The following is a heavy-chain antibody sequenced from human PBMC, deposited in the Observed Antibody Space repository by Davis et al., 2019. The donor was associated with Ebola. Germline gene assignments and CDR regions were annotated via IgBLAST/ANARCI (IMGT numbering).Heavy chain of an antibody. J-gene: IGHJ4*02. CDR3: AREDTMYYDILTGPVDY. D-gene: IGHD3-9*01. CDR1: GFTFSSYA. Sequence: GGSLRLSCAASGFTFSSYAMHWVRQAPGKGLEWVAVISYDGSNKYYADSVKGRFTISRDNSKNTLYLQMNSLRAEDTAVYYCAREDTMYYDILTGPVDYWGQGTLVTVSS. V-gene: IGHV3-30*04. CDR2: ISYDGSNK.